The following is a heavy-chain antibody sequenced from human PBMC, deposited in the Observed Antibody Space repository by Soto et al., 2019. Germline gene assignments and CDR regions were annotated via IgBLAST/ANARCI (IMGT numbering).Heavy chain of an antibody. CDR3: ARGPAMDV. CDR2: IYTGGST. CDR1: GFTVSSNY. V-gene: IGHV3-53*01. Sequence: GGSLRLSCAASGFTVSSNYMTWVRQAPRNGLEWVSLIYTGGSTYYADSVKGRFTISRDNSQNTLYLQMNSLRAEDTAVYYCARGPAMDVWGQGTTVTVSS. J-gene: IGHJ6*02.